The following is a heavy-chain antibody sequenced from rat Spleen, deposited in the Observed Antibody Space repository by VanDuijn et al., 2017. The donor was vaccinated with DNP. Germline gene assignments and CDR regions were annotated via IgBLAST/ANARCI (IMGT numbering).Heavy chain of an antibody. CDR1: GFTFSDYY. CDR2: ISPDGSHT. J-gene: IGHJ2*01. V-gene: IGHV5-25*01. Sequence: EVQLVGSGGGLVQSGRSLKLSCAGPGFTFSDYYMAWVRQAPTKGLDWVASISPDGSHTFYRDSVQGRFIISRDNAKTTLNLQMDSLRSEDTATYYCVTRGKYGGYDYWGQGVMVTVSS. D-gene: IGHD1-11*01. CDR3: VTRGKYGGYDY.